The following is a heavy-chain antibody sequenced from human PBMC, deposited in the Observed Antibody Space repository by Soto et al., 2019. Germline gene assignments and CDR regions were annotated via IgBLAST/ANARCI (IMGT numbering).Heavy chain of an antibody. D-gene: IGHD6-19*01. CDR1: GFSLSTSGMC. J-gene: IGHJ4*02. V-gene: IGHV2-70*01. Sequence: SGPTLVNPTQTLTLTCTFSGFSLSTSGMCVSWIRQPPGKALEWLALIDWGDEKYYSTSLKTRLTISKDTSKNQVVLTMTNMDPVDTATYYCARIRNTRGSGWYYFAYWGQGTLVTVSS. CDR2: IDWGDEK. CDR3: ARIRNTRGSGWYYFAY.